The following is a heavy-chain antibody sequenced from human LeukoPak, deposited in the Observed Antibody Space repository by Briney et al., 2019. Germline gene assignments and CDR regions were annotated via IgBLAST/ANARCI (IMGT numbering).Heavy chain of an antibody. CDR1: GFTFSSYA. CDR3: ARGRNSGWYEFVGQFDY. Sequence: GGSLRLSCAASGFTFSSYAMSWVRRAPGKGLEWVSVIYTGGSTHYADSVKGRFTISRDNSKNTLYLQMNSLRAEDTSVYYCARGRNSGWYEFVGQFDYWGQGTLVTVSS. CDR2: IYTGGST. J-gene: IGHJ4*02. V-gene: IGHV3-66*01. D-gene: IGHD6-19*01.